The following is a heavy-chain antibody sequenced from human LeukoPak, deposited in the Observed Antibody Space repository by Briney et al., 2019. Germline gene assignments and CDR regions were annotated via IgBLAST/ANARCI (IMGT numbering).Heavy chain of an antibody. Sequence: PGGSLRLSCSASGFTFSNYDVNWVRQAPGKGLEWVSHIRSSGSTISYADSVKGRFTISRDNAKNSLYLQMNSLRAEDTAVYYCARVGPTTSFDYWGQGTLVTVSS. CDR2: IRSSGSTI. V-gene: IGHV3-48*03. D-gene: IGHD1-26*01. CDR1: GFTFSNYD. J-gene: IGHJ4*02. CDR3: ARVGPTTSFDY.